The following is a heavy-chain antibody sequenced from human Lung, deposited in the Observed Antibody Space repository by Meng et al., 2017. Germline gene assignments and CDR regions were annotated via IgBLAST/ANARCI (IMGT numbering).Heavy chain of an antibody. CDR1: GFPFSRDA. Sequence: VYLGGSGVGLDQPGGSLGLSFEASGFPFSRDAMSWVRQAPGKGLEWVSAISGSGSSPYYADSVKGRFTISRDNSKNTLYLQMNSLRAEDTAVYYCAKKGWLYWGSGDDYWGQGTLVTVSS. CDR2: ISGSGSSP. J-gene: IGHJ4*02. CDR3: AKKGWLYWGSGDDY. V-gene: IGHV3-23*04. D-gene: IGHD7-27*01.